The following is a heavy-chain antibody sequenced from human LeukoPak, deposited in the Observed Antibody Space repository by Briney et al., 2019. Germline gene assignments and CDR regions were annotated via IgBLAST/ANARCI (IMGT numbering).Heavy chain of an antibody. J-gene: IGHJ4*02. Sequence: GGSLRLSCAASGFTFNSYAMTWVRQAPGKGLEWVSGITAGGDNTFYADSVKGRFTISRDNSKNTLYLQINSLRAEDTAIYYCANPFYGSGPRGYWGQGTLVTVSS. V-gene: IGHV3-23*01. CDR1: GFTFNSYA. CDR3: ANPFYGSGPRGY. D-gene: IGHD3-10*01. CDR2: ITAGGDNT.